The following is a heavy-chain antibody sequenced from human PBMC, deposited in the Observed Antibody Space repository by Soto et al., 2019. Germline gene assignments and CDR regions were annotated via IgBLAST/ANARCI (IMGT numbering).Heavy chain of an antibody. J-gene: IGHJ4*02. Sequence: QVQLVQSGADVKKPGASVKVSCEASGYHFTRYDITWVRQAPGQGREWMGCVRAYNGNTDYAQKFQRRVTMTTETCMRPADMALSILRSDDTSVYYGARDVELGGVIAKGYWGQGTLVTVSS. CDR3: ARDVELGGVIAKGY. V-gene: IGHV1-18*04. D-gene: IGHD3-16*02. CDR2: VRAYNGNT. CDR1: GYHFTRYD.